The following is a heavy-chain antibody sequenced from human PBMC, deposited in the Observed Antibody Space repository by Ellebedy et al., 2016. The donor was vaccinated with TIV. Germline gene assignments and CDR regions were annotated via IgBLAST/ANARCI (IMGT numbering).Heavy chain of an antibody. CDR1: GFTFSNFG. Sequence: GESLKISCAASGFTFSNFGLQWVRQAPGKGLEWVAVIPYDGTDIKYSDSVKGRFTVARYNSKNILYLQMNSLRAENTALYYCAKDGGPLNRGAHDACDIWGQGTMVTVSS. V-gene: IGHV3-30*18. CDR2: IPYDGTDI. J-gene: IGHJ3*02. CDR3: AKDGGPLNRGAHDACDI. D-gene: IGHD7-27*01.